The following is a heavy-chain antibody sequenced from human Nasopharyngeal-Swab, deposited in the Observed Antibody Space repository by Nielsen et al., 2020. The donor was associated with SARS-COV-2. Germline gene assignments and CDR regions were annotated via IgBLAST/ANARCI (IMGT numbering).Heavy chain of an antibody. CDR2: MKPSGRT. V-gene: IGHV4-34*01. J-gene: IGHJ4*02. Sequence: SETLFLTCAVYGGSLSDYHWSWIRQPPGKGLEWIGEMKPSGRTNYNPSLKSRVATSIDTSKNQFFLNLRSVTAADTAVFYCAGHPADFDYWGQGTLVTVS. CDR3: AGHPADFDY. CDR1: GGSLSDYH.